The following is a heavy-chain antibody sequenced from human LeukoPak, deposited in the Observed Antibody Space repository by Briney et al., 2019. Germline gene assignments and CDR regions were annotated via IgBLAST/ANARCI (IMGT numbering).Heavy chain of an antibody. Sequence: GGSLRLSCAASGFTFSNAWMSWVRQAPGKGLDWVSAISGSGGSTYYADSVKGRFTISRDNSKNTLFLQMNSLRAEDTAGDYCAKSLSRYFDHFAFWGQGTLVTVSS. J-gene: IGHJ4*02. CDR2: ISGSGGST. D-gene: IGHD3-9*01. CDR3: AKSLSRYFDHFAF. V-gene: IGHV3-23*01. CDR1: GFTFSNAW.